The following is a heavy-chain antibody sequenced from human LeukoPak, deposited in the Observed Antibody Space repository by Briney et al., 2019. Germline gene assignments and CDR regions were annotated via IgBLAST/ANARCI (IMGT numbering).Heavy chain of an antibody. CDR2: INHSGST. V-gene: IGHV4-34*01. D-gene: IGHD6-6*01. J-gene: IGHJ4*02. CDR1: GGSFSGYY. CDR3: ARSWGYSSSDY. Sequence: PSETLSLTCAVYGGSFSGYYRSWIRQPPGKGLEWIGEINHSGSTSYNPSLKSRVTISVDTSKNQFSLKLSSVTAADTAVCYCARSWGYSSSDYWGQGTLVTVSS.